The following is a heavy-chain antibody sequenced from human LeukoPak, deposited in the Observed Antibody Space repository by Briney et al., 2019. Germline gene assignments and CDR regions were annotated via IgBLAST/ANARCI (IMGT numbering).Heavy chain of an antibody. CDR1: GFTFSSHG. V-gene: IGHV3-23*01. D-gene: IGHD3-16*01. CDR3: AKDDDWGRYKH. CDR2: ISPSGGIT. Sequence: AGGSLRLSCAASGFTFSSHGMNWVRQAPGKGLEWVSGISPSGGITYYTDSVKGRFTISRDNSKNTQSLQMNSLGAEDTAVYYCAKDDDWGRYKHWGQGTLVTVSS. J-gene: IGHJ1*01.